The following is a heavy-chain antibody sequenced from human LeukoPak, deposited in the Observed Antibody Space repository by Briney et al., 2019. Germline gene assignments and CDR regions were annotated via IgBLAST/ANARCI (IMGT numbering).Heavy chain of an antibody. D-gene: IGHD2-2*01. CDR2: IYPGDSDT. CDR1: GYSFTIYW. Sequence: GESLKISCKGSGYSFTIYWIGWVRQMPGKGLEWMGIIYPGDSDTRYSPSFQGQVTISADKSISTAYLQWSSLKASDTAIYYCVRHLSDITSCPNYWGPGTLITVAS. J-gene: IGHJ4*02. V-gene: IGHV5-51*01. CDR3: VRHLSDITSCPNY.